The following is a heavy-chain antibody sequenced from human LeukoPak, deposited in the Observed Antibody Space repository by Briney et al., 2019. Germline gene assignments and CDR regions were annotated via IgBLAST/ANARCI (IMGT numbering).Heavy chain of an antibody. CDR3: TSDTVDTAVGIDY. CDR2: INSDGSNT. J-gene: IGHJ4*02. CDR1: GFTFSSYW. D-gene: IGHD5-18*01. V-gene: IGHV3-74*01. Sequence: GGSLRLSCAASGFTFSSYWMHWVRQAPGKGLVWVSRINSDGSNTAYADSVKGRFTISRDNGKNTLYLQMNSLRAEDTAIYHCTSDTVDTAVGIDYWGQGTVVTVSS.